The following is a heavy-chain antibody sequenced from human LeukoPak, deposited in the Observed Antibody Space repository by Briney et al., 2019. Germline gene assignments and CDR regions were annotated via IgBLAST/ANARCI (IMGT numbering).Heavy chain of an antibody. CDR3: ARTVTTRNGY. D-gene: IGHD4-17*01. CDR1: GYTFTDYY. Sequence: ASVKVSCKASGYTFTDYYIHWVRQAPGQGLEWMGWINPSSGGTNYAQKFQGRVTMTRDTSISTAYMEVSSLRSDDAAVYYCARTVTTRNGYWGQGTLVTVSP. J-gene: IGHJ4*02. V-gene: IGHV1-2*02. CDR2: INPSSGGT.